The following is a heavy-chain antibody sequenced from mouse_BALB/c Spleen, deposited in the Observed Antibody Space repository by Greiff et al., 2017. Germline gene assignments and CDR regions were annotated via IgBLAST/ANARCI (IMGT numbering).Heavy chain of an antibody. J-gene: IGHJ2*01. CDR3: AREADGNSLDY. CDR2: ISDGGSYT. D-gene: IGHD2-1*01. V-gene: IGHV5-4*02. CDR1: GFTFSDYY. Sequence: EVMLVESGGGLVKPGGSLKLSCAASGFTFSDYYMYWVRQTPEKRLEWVATISDGGSYTYYPDSVKGRFTISRDNAKNNLYLQMSSLKSEDTAMYYCAREADGNSLDYWGQGTTLTVSS.